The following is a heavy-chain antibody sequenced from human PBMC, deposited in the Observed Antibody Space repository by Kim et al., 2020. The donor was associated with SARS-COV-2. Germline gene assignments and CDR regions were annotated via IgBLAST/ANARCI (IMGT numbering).Heavy chain of an antibody. CDR3: ARLRPRGSYYMRMLYYGMDV. CDR1: GYSFTSYW. J-gene: IGHJ6*02. Sequence: GESLKISCKGSGYSFTSYWIGWVRQMPGKGLEWMGIIYPGDSDTRYSPSFQGQVTISADKSISTAYLQWSSLKASDTAMYYCARLRPRGSYYMRMLYYGMDVWGQGTTVTVSS. V-gene: IGHV5-51*01. D-gene: IGHD1-26*01. CDR2: IYPGDSDT.